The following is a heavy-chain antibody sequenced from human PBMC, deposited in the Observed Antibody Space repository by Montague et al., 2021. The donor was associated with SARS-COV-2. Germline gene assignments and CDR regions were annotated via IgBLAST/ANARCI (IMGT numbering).Heavy chain of an antibody. J-gene: IGHJ4*02. CDR1: GSIFSDYY. CDR3: VRHPDAPEDPGHDS. D-gene: IGHD1-14*01. CDR2: ITSSSVYK. V-gene: IGHV3-11*06. Sequence: SLRLSCAASGSIFSDYYMTWIRQAPGKGLESVAYITSSSVYKKYADSVRGRFTISRDNSKNSLYLQMNNLRADDTAVYYCVRHPDAPEDPGHDSWGQGTLVIVSS.